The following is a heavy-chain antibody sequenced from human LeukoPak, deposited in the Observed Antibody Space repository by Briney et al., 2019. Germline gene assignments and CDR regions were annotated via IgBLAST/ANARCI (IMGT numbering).Heavy chain of an antibody. CDR2: ISYDGGYQ. J-gene: IGHJ4*01. CDR1: GFNFGSYA. Sequence: GGSLRLSWAASGFNFGSYAMDWVRQAPGKGLEWVGDISYDGGYQSYAVSVRGRFTISRDNSKTTLFLQMNSLRPEDAAVYYCATESSLSNWGHGTLVTVSS. V-gene: IGHV3-30*03. CDR3: ATESSLSN. D-gene: IGHD3-16*02.